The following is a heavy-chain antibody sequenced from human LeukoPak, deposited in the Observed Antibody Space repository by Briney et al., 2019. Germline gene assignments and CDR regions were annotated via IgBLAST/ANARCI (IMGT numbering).Heavy chain of an antibody. J-gene: IGHJ5*02. CDR1: GFTFSTYW. CDR3: ARSGEAVTNNWFDP. D-gene: IGHD4-17*01. Sequence: GRPMRLSCAASGFTFSTYWMSWVRQAPGKGLEWVANIKEDGSEKYYVDSVKGRFTISRDNAMNSLYLQMNSLRAEDTAVYYCARSGEAVTNNWFDPWGQGTLVTVSS. CDR2: IKEDGSEK. V-gene: IGHV3-7*05.